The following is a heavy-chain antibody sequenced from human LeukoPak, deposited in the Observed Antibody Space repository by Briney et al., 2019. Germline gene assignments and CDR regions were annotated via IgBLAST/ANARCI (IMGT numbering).Heavy chain of an antibody. CDR3: ARSSGDFDWLFPDY. D-gene: IGHD3-9*01. J-gene: IGHJ4*02. Sequence: GGSLRLSCAASGFTFSSYAMSWVRQAPGKGLEWVSSISGSGSFIYYADSVKGRFIISRDNAKNSLFLQMNSLKAEDTAVYYCARSSGDFDWLFPDYWGQGTLVTVSS. V-gene: IGHV3-21*01. CDR1: GFTFSSYA. CDR2: ISGSGSFI.